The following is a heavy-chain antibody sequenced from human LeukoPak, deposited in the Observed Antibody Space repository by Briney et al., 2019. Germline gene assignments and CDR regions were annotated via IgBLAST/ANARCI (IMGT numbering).Heavy chain of an antibody. CDR3: ASGRWLQWSAFDI. CDR1: GFTFSSYS. CDR2: ISSSSSYI. D-gene: IGHD5-24*01. Sequence: GGSLRLSCAASGFTFSSYSMNWVRQAPGKGLEWVSSISSSSSYIYYADSVKGRFTISRDNAKNSLYLQMNSLRAEDTAVYYCASGRWLQWSAFDIWGQGTMVTVSS. V-gene: IGHV3-21*01. J-gene: IGHJ3*02.